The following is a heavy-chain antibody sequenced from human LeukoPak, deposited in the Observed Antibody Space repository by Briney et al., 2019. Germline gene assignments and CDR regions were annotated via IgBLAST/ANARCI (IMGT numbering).Heavy chain of an antibody. CDR2: ISGSGGST. V-gene: IGHV3-23*01. D-gene: IGHD3-22*01. J-gene: IGHJ4*02. Sequence: GGSLRLSCAASGFTFSNYAMTWVRQAPGKGLEWVSGISGSGGSTNYADSVRGRFTISRDNSKNTLYLQMNSLRVEVTAIYYCAKCYYYDSSGYYYPDYWGQGTLVTVSS. CDR1: GFTFSNYA. CDR3: AKCYYYDSSGYYYPDY.